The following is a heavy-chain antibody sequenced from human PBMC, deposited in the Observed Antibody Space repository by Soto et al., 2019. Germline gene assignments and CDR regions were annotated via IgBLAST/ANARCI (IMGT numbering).Heavy chain of an antibody. CDR3: ARTGSLSFGVWYFDL. D-gene: IGHD3-3*01. CDR1: GGSISSGGYY. CDR2: IYYSGST. Sequence: SETLSLTCTVSGGSISSGGYYRSWIRQHPGKGLEWIGYIYYSGSTYYNPSLKSRVTISVDTSKNQFSLKLSSVTAADTAVYYCARTGSLSFGVWYFDLWGRGPLVTVSS. V-gene: IGHV4-31*03. J-gene: IGHJ2*01.